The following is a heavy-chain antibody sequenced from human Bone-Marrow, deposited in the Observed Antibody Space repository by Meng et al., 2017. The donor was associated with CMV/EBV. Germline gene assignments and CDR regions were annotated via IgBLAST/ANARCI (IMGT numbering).Heavy chain of an antibody. CDR3: ARGRHYYDSSGYYGWFDP. CDR2: INHSGST. CDR1: GGSFSGYY. V-gene: IGHV4-34*01. Sequence: SETLSLTCAVYGGSFSGYYWSWIRQPPGKGLEWIGEINHSGSTNYNPHIKGRVTIPVDTSKNQFSLKLRSVTATDTAVYYCARGRHYYDSSGYYGWFDPWAQGTLVTVSS. J-gene: IGHJ5*02. D-gene: IGHD3-22*01.